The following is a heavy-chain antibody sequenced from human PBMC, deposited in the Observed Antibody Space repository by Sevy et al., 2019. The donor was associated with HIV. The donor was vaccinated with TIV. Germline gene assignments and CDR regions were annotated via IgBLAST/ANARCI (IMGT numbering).Heavy chain of an antibody. CDR3: AKGGGGHYDPDEIGYYFYYYNMDV. Sequence: GGSLRLSCAVSGFSFDSYGMTWVRQAPGKGLEWVSGISGSGTRTYYADSVKGRFIISRDNSKNTLYLQMNRLRSEDTGLYYWAKGGGGHYDPDEIGYYFYYYNMDVWGKGTTVTVSS. J-gene: IGHJ6*03. CDR1: GFSFDSYG. CDR2: ISGSGTRT. V-gene: IGHV3-23*01. D-gene: IGHD3-22*01.